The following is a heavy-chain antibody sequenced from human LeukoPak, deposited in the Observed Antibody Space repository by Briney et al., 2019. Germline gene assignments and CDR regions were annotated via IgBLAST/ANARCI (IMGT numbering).Heavy chain of an antibody. V-gene: IGHV4-31*03. Sequence: SETLSLTCIVSGGSISSGGYYWSWIRQHPGKGLEWIGYIYYSGSTYYNPSLKSRVTISVDTSKNQFSLKLSSVTAADTAVYYCARAPAIDSSGYLDYWGQGTLVTVSS. CDR3: ARAPAIDSSGYLDY. D-gene: IGHD3-22*01. CDR1: GGSISSGGYY. CDR2: IYYSGST. J-gene: IGHJ4*02.